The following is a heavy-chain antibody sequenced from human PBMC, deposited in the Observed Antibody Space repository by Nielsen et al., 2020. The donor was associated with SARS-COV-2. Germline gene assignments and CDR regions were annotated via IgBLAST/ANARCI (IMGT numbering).Heavy chain of an antibody. J-gene: IGHJ4*02. CDR2: ISGDSNYI. D-gene: IGHD2-15*01. Sequence: WIRQAPGKGLEWVASISGDSNYIFYSELVKGRFTMSRDNGKNSLYLQMNTLRSEDTALYYCTRGFYSQSNCWGQGTLVTVSS. CDR3: TRGFYSQSNC. V-gene: IGHV3-21*01.